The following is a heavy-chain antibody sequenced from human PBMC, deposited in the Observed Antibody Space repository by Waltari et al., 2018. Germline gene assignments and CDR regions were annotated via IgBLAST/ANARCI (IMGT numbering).Heavy chain of an antibody. Sequence: QVQLQESGPGLVKPSETLSLTCTVSGGSISSHYWSWIRQPPGKGLEWIGYIYYSGSTNYNPSLKSRVTISVDTSKNQFSLKLSSVTAADTAVYYCARFENSSSPARLNWFDPWGQGTLVTVSS. J-gene: IGHJ5*02. CDR1: GGSISSHY. CDR3: ARFENSSSPARLNWFDP. CDR2: IYYSGST. D-gene: IGHD6-6*01. V-gene: IGHV4-59*11.